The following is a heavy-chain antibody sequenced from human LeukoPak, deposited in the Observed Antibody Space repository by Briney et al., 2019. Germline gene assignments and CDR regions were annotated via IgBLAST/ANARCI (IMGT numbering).Heavy chain of an antibody. CDR3: AKGGRDTSKYYFDY. CDR2: IRYDGSNK. D-gene: IGHD1-26*01. V-gene: IGHV3-30*02. J-gene: IGHJ4*02. Sequence: PGGSLRLSCAASGFTFSSYGMHWVRQAPGKGLEWVAFIRYDGSNKYYADSVKGRFTISRDNSNNTVCLEMNSLRADDTAVYYCAKGGRDTSKYYFDYWGQGTQVTVSS. CDR1: GFTFSSYG.